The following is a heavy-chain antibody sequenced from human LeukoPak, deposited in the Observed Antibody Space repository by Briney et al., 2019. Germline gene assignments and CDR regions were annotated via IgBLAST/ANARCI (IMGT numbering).Heavy chain of an antibody. CDR1: GFTFSSYG. Sequence: PGRSLRLSCAASGFTFSSYGTHWVRQAPGKGLEWVAAIWYDGSNKYYADSVKGRFTISRDNSKNTLYLQMNSLRAEDTAVYYCARDGCGGDCYFDYWGQGTLVTVSS. CDR3: ARDGCGGDCYFDY. D-gene: IGHD2-21*02. V-gene: IGHV3-33*01. J-gene: IGHJ4*02. CDR2: IWYDGSNK.